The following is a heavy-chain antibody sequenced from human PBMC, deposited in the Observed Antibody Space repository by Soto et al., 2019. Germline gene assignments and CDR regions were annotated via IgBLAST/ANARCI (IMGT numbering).Heavy chain of an antibody. CDR3: AKETDNWNRYGMDV. CDR2: ISGSGGST. J-gene: IGHJ6*02. CDR1: GFTFSSDA. D-gene: IGHD1-20*01. V-gene: IGHV3-23*01. Sequence: EVQLLESGGGLVQPGGSLRLSCAASGFTFSSDAMSWVRQAPGTGLEWVSAISGSGGSTYYADSVKGRFTISRDNSKNTLYLQMNSLRAEDTAVYYCAKETDNWNRYGMDVWGQGTTVTVSS.